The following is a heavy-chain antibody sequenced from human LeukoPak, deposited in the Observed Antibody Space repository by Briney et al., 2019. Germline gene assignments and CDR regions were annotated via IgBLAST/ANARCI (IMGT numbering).Heavy chain of an antibody. CDR1: GFTFSGSA. CDR3: ARDFRNSYGPTSYYFDY. D-gene: IGHD5-18*01. Sequence: PGGSLKLSCAASGFTFSGSAMHWVRQASGKGLEWVGRIRSKANSYATAYAASVKGRFTISRDDSKNTAHLQMNSLRAEDTAVYYCARDFRNSYGPTSYYFDYWGQGTLVTVSS. J-gene: IGHJ4*02. V-gene: IGHV3-73*01. CDR2: IRSKANSYAT.